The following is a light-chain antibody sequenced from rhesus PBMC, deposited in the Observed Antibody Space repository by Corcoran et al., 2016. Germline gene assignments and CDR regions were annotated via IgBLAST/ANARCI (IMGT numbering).Light chain of an antibody. J-gene: IGKJ4*01. CDR2: RAS. Sequence: DIQMTQSPSSLSASVGDRVTITCRASQGISNWLSWYQQKPGKAPKLLIYRASNLEPGVPSRFRGSGSGTVFTLTISSLQPKDIATYYCQRHNNSPLTFGGGTKVELE. V-gene: IGKV1-69*01. CDR3: QRHNNSPLT. CDR1: QGISNW.